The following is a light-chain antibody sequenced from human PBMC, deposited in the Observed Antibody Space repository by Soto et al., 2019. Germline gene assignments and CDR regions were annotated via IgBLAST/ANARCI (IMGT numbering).Light chain of an antibody. Sequence: EIVMTQSPATLSVSPGERATVSCRASQSVSNLAWYQQKPGQDPSLLLYGASTRATGIPARFSGSGSGTEFTLSIGSLQSEDFAVYYFQQYNNSPRTFGQGTKLEIK. J-gene: IGKJ2*01. CDR2: GAS. CDR1: QSVSN. CDR3: QQYNNSPRT. V-gene: IGKV3-15*01.